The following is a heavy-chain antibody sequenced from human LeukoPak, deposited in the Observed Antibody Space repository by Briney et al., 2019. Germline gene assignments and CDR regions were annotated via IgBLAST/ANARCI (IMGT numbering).Heavy chain of an antibody. CDR1: GGSFSGYY. CDR3: ARGLRWGGALDY. J-gene: IGHJ4*02. D-gene: IGHD7-27*01. CDR2: INHSGST. V-gene: IGHV4-34*01. Sequence: SETLSLTCAVYGGSFSGYYWSWIRQPPGKGLEWIGEINHSGSTNYNPSLKSRVTISVDTSKNQFSLKLSSVTAADTAVYYCARGLRWGGALDYWGQGTLVTVSS.